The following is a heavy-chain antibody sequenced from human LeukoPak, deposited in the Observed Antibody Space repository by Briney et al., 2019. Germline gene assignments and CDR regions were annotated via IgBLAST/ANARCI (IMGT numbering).Heavy chain of an antibody. V-gene: IGHV1-46*01. Sequence: GASVKVSCKASGYTFTSYYMHWVRQAPGQGLEWMGIINPSGGSTSYAQKLQGRVTMTRDTSTSTVYMELSSLRSEDTAVYYCARCPRGYYMDVWGKGTTVTVSS. CDR2: INPSGGST. J-gene: IGHJ6*03. CDR3: ARCPRGYYMDV. CDR1: GYTFTSYY.